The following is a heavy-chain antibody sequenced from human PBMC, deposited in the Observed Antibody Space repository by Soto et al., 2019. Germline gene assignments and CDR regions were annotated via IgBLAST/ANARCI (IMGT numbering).Heavy chain of an antibody. CDR1: GGSFSGYY. CDR3: ARGRVLLWFGESHFDY. V-gene: IGHV4-34*01. D-gene: IGHD3-10*01. J-gene: IGHJ4*02. CDR2: INHSGST. Sequence: SETLSLTCAVYGGSFSGYYWSWIRQPPGKGLEWIGEINHSGSTNYNPSLKSRVTISVDTSKNQFSLKLSSVTAADTAVYYCARGRVLLWFGESHFDYWGQGTLVTVSS.